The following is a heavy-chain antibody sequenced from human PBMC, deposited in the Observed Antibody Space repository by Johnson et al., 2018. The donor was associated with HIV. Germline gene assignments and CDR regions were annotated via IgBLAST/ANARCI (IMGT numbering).Heavy chain of an antibody. D-gene: IGHD3-22*01. V-gene: IGHV3-53*01. CDR2: ISSGGST. CDR3: TTDRDSSGYLDAFDI. J-gene: IGHJ3*02. CDR1: GFTVSSNY. Sequence: VQLVESGGGLIQPGGSLRLSCAASGFTVSSNYMSWVRQAPGKGLEWVSVISSGGSTYYADSVEGRFTISRDDSKNTLYLQMNSLKTADTAVYYCTTDRDSSGYLDAFDIWGQGTMVTVSS.